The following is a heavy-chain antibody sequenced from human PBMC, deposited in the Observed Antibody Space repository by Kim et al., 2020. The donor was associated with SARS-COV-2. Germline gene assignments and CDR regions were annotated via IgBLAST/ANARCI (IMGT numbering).Heavy chain of an antibody. CDR1: GYTFTSYG. CDR3: ARDTEDYVWGSYRYKMDV. D-gene: IGHD3-16*02. Sequence: ASVKVSCKASGYTFTSYGISWVRQAPGQGLEWMGWISAYNGNTNYAQKLQGRVTMTTDTSTSTAYMELRSLRSDDTAVYYCARDTEDYVWGSYRYKMDVWGQGTTVTVSS. V-gene: IGHV1-18*01. J-gene: IGHJ6*02. CDR2: ISAYNGNT.